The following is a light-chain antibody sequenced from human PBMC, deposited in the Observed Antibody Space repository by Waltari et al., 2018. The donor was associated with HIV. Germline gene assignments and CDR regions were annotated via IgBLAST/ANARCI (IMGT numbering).Light chain of an antibody. CDR3: VTWDDSLRGVV. V-gene: IGLV1-47*01. J-gene: IGLJ2*01. Sequence: SVVTQPPSASGTPGQRVTISCSGNTSNIASNYVFWSQHRPGTAPKLLIHMNDQRPSGVPDRFSGSTSGTSASRAISGLRSEDEADYYCVTWDDSLRGVVFGGGTKVAVL. CDR2: MND. CDR1: TSNIASNY.